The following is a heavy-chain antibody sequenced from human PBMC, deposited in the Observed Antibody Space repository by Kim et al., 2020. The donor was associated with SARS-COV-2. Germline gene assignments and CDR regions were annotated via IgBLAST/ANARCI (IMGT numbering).Heavy chain of an antibody. CDR1: GGSITVGGYY. CDR2: TYYRGTT. V-gene: IGHV4-31*03. J-gene: IGHJ6*02. CDR3: ARGSVAALAPDPMDV. Sequence: SETLSLTCTVSGGSITVGGYYWSWVRQQPGKGLEWIGYTYYRGTTYYNASLKSRLSISIDTSKEQFSLHLTSVTVADTAKYYCARGSVAALAPDPMDVWCQGTTVTVSS.